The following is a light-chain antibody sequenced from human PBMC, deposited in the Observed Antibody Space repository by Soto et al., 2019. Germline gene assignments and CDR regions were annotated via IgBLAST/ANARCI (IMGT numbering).Light chain of an antibody. CDR1: QSVLYSSDNRNY. CDR3: QQHSPLT. J-gene: IGKJ4*01. V-gene: IGKV4-1*01. Sequence: DIVMTQSPDSLAVSLGERATINCKSSQSVLYSSDNRNYLAWYHQKPGQPPKLLLYWASTRESGVPDRFSGNGSGTDFTLTISSLQAEDVAVYYCQQHSPLTFGGGTKVEI. CDR2: WAS.